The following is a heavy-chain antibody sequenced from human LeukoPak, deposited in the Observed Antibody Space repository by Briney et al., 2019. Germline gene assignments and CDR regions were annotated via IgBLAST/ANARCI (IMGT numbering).Heavy chain of an antibody. CDR3: AREYCSGGSCYVIFDY. CDR2: INHSGST. J-gene: IGHJ4*02. CDR1: GGSFSGYY. D-gene: IGHD2-15*01. V-gene: IGHV4-34*01. Sequence: SETLSLTCAVYGGSFSGYYWSWIRQPSGKGLEWIGEINHSGSTNYNPSLKSRVSISVDTSKNQFSLKLNSVTAADTAVYYCAREYCSGGSCYVIFDYWGQGTLVTVSS.